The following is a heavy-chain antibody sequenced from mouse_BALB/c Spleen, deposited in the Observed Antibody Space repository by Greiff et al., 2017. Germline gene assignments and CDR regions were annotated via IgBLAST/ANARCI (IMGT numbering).Heavy chain of an antibody. J-gene: IGHJ4*01. CDR2: ISYDGSN. CDR1: GYSITSGYY. D-gene: IGHD2-1*01. V-gene: IGHV3-6*02. Sequence: EVQLVESGPGLVKPSQSLSLTCSVTGYSITSGYYWNWIRQFPGNKLEWMGYISYDGSNNYNPSLKNRISITRDTSKNQFFLKLNSVTTEDTATYYCARGGGNLYAMDYWGQGTSVTVSS. CDR3: ARGGGNLYAMDY.